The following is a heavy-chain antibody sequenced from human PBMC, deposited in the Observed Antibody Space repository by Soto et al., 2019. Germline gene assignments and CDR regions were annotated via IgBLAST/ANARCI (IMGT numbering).Heavy chain of an antibody. CDR2: IRTKANSYAT. V-gene: IGHV3-73*02. J-gene: IGHJ6*02. D-gene: IGHD2-15*01. CDR1: GFTFRGSA. CDR3: TGSLLAYCSGGKCHTDNYYYGMDV. Sequence: EVQLVESGGGLVQPGESLKLSCAASGFTFRGSAMHWVRQASGKGLEWVGRIRTKANSYATAYAASVKCRFTISRDNSKSTAYLQMNRVKTEDTDVYYCTGSLLAYCSGGKCHTDNYYYGMDVWGQGTAVTVSS.